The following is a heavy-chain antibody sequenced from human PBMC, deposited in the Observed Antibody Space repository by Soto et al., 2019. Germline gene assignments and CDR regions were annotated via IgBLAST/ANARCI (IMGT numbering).Heavy chain of an antibody. V-gene: IGHV1-69*01. CDR3: ARTPCSSTSCYFWFDP. J-gene: IGHJ5*02. CDR2: IIPIFGTA. Sequence: QVQLVQSGAEVKKPGSSVKVSCKASGGTFSSYAISWVRQAPGQGLEWMGGIIPIFGTANYAQKFQGRVTMSADESTSTAYMELSSLRAEYTAVYYCARTPCSSTSCYFWFDPWGQGTLVTVSS. CDR1: GGTFSSYA. D-gene: IGHD2-2*01.